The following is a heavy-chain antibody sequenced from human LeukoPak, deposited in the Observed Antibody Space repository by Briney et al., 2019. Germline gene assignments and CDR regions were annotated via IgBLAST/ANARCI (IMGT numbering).Heavy chain of an antibody. D-gene: IGHD5-24*01. CDR2: IHRSGSS. J-gene: IGHJ3*02. V-gene: IGHV4-38-2*02. CDR1: NYSINSGHY. CDR3: VLYGFKHDAFDI. Sequence: SETLSLTCSVSNYSINSGHYWGWIRQPPGKGLEWIGNIHRSGSSNNNPSLKSRFIITMDTSKNQFSLKLSSVTAADAAVYYCVLYGFKHDAFDIWGQGTMVTVSS.